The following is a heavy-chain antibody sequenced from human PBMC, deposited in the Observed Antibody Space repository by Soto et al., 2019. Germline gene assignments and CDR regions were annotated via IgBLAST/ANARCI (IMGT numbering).Heavy chain of an antibody. CDR1: GGSIFSSSW. CDR3: GRERYVSGGLFDS. J-gene: IGHJ4*02. CDR2: SDHRGSK. Sequence: QVQLQESGPGLVKHSGTLSLSRTVSGGSIFSSSWWSWVRQSPGKGLELIGESDHRGSKNYAPSLKRRVTISVEKSNNQFSLKLTSVTAAETAMSYCGRERYVSGGLFDSWGQGTLVTVSS. D-gene: IGHD3-10*01. V-gene: IGHV4-4*02.